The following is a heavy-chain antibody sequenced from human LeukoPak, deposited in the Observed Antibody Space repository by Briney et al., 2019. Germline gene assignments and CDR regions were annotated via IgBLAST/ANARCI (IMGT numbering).Heavy chain of an antibody. CDR3: AREEVPAAEPGDY. CDR1: GGSISSGDYY. J-gene: IGHJ4*02. CDR2: IYYSGST. Sequence: SETLSLTCTVSGGSISSGDYYWSWIRQPQGKGLEWIGYIYYSGSTYYNPSLKSRVTISVDTSKNQFSLKLSSVTAAVTAVYYCAREEVPAAEPGDYWGQGTLVTVSS. D-gene: IGHD2-2*01. V-gene: IGHV4-30-4*08.